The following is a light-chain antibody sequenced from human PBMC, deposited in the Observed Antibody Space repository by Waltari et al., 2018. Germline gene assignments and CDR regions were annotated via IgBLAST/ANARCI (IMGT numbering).Light chain of an antibody. J-gene: IGLJ7*01. CDR1: LSNLGHTY. V-gene: IGLV1-51*02. CDR3: RTRDSSLSGAV. CDR2: ENT. Sequence: QSVFTHPPPVSAAPGHRVTIPCPGVLSNLGHTYVSWYRQFPGTAPKLLIYENTRRPSGIPGRFSGSKSGTSASLNITGRQAEDEAYDYCRTRDSSLSGAVFGGGTHLTVL.